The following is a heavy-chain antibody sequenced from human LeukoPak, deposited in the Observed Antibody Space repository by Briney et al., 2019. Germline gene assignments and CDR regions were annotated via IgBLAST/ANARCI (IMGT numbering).Heavy chain of an antibody. CDR1: GFTFSDYY. CDR2: ISSSGTI. V-gene: IGHV3-11*01. CDR3: ARRNWYFDL. J-gene: IGHJ2*01. Sequence: KSGGSLRLSCAASGFTFSDYYMSWIRQAPGKGLEWVSYISSSGTIYYADSVKGRFTISRDNAKNSLYLQMNSLRAEDTAVYYCARRNWYFDLWGRGTLVTVSS.